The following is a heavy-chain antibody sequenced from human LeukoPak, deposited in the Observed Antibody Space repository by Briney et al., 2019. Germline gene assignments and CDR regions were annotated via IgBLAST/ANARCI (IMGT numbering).Heavy chain of an antibody. CDR1: GFSFSTYW. V-gene: IGHV3-7*01. Sequence: PGGSLRLSCAASGFSFSTYWMSWVRQTPEKGLEFVANIDQGGSVRNYMDSLKGRFTISRDNAKNSLYLQMNSLRAEDTAVYYCASGYYDSSGYGVRAFDIWGQGTMVTVSS. J-gene: IGHJ3*02. CDR3: ASGYYDSSGYGVRAFDI. CDR2: IDQGGSVR. D-gene: IGHD3-22*01.